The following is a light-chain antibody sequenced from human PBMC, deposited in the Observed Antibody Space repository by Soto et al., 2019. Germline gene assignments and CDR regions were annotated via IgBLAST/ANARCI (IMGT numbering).Light chain of an antibody. CDR1: SSDVGAYDF. J-gene: IGLJ1*01. CDR3: SSYTTSSTRL. CDR2: EVS. V-gene: IGLV2-14*03. Sequence: QSVLAQPASVSGSPGQSITISCTGTSSDVGAYDFVSWYQQHPDKAPKLMIYEVSNRPSGVSYRFSGSKSVNTATLTISGLQAEDEADYYCSSYTTSSTRLFGTGTKVTVL.